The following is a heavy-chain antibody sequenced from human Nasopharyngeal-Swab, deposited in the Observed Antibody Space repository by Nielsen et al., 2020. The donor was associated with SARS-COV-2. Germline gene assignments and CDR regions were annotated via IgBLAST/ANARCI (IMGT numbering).Heavy chain of an antibody. CDR1: GGSISSSSYY. J-gene: IGHJ3*02. D-gene: IGHD3-10*01. V-gene: IGHV4-39*02. CDR2: IYYSGST. CDR3: AREGRFGELANAFDI. Sequence: SETLSLTCTVSGGSISSSSYYWGWIRQPPGKGLEWIGSIYYSGSTYYNPSLKSRVTISVDTSKNQFSLKLSSVTAADTAVYYCAREGRFGELANAFDIWGQGTMVTVSS.